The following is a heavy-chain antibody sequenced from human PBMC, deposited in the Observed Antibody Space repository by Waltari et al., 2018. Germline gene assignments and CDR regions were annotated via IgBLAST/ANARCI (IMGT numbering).Heavy chain of an antibody. Sequence: QVRLVQSAAEVKKPGASVKVSCKASGYTFSSYGISWVRPAPGQGLEWMGWIGAYNGNTDYAQKFRGRVTLTTDRSTNTAYMELRSLRSDDTAFYYCASSSFCSSTTCYLGYWGQGTLVTVSS. J-gene: IGHJ4*02. CDR3: ASSSFCSSTTCYLGY. CDR1: GYTFSSYG. D-gene: IGHD2-2*01. CDR2: IGAYNGNT. V-gene: IGHV1-18*01.